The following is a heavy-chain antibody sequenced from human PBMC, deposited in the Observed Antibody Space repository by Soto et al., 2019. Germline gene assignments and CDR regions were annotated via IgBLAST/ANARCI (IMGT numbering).Heavy chain of an antibody. V-gene: IGHV1-18*01. Sequence: QVQLVQSGAEVKKPGASVKVSCKASGYTFTSYGISWVRQAPGQGLEWMGWISAYNGNTKYAQKLQGRVTMTTDTTTSTAYRELRSRRSNDTAVYYCARDSPPVDYWGQGTLVTVSS. CDR3: ARDSPPVDY. CDR2: ISAYNGNT. CDR1: GYTFTSYG. J-gene: IGHJ4*02.